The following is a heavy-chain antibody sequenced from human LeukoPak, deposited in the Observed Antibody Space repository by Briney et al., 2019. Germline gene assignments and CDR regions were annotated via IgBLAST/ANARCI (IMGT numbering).Heavy chain of an antibody. CDR2: ISGSGGST. V-gene: IGHV3-23*01. CDR1: GFTFSSYA. CDR3: SRDQAGYCSGGSCP. Sequence: GGSLRLSCAASGFTFSSYAMSWVRQAPGKGLEWVSAISGSGGSTYYADSVKGRFTISRDNSKNTLYLQMNSLRAEDTAVYYCSRDQAGYCSGGSCPWGQGTRVTVSS. J-gene: IGHJ5*02. D-gene: IGHD2-15*01.